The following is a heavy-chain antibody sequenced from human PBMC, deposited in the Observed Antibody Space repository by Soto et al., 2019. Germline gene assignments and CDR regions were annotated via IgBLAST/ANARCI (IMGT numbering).Heavy chain of an antibody. CDR2: IIPIFGTA. CDR3: ARDLSPGITGTTFSYGMDV. D-gene: IGHD1-7*01. CDR1: GGTFSSYA. V-gene: IGHV1-69*06. J-gene: IGHJ6*02. Sequence: KVSCQSFGGTFSSYAISWVRQAPGQGLEWMGGIIPIFGTANYAQKFQARGTIAADKSTSTAYMEMSSLRSEDTAVYYCARDLSPGITGTTFSYGMDVWGQGTTVTVSS.